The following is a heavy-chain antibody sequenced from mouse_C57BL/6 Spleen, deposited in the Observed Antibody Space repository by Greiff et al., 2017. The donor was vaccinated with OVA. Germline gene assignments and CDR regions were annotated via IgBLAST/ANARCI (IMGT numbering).Heavy chain of an antibody. CDR1: GYTFTSYW. CDR3: ARDSSGYPTWFAY. J-gene: IGHJ3*01. V-gene: IGHV1-7*01. CDR2: INPSSGYT. D-gene: IGHD3-2*02. Sequence: VQLMESGAELVKPGASVKLSCKASGYTFTSYWMHWVNQRPGQGLEWIGYINPSSGYTKYNQKFKDKATLTADKSSSTAYMQLSSLTYEDSAVYYCARDSSGYPTWFAYWGQGTLVTVSA.